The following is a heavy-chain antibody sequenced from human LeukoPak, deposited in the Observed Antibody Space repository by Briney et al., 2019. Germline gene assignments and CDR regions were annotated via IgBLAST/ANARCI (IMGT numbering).Heavy chain of an antibody. CDR1: GCTFTGYY. CDR2: INPNSGGT. Sequence: ASVTVSCKASGCTFTGYYMHWVRQAPGQGLEWMGWINPNSGGTNYAQKFQGRVTMTRNTSISTAYMELSSPRSEDTAVYYCARVPLAARRALDYWGQGTLVTVSS. J-gene: IGHJ4*02. D-gene: IGHD6-6*01. CDR3: ARVPLAARRALDY. V-gene: IGHV1-2*02.